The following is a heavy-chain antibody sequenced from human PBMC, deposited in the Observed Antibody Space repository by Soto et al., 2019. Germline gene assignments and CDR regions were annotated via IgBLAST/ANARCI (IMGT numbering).Heavy chain of an antibody. D-gene: IGHD3-10*01. CDR1: GFTFSSYW. J-gene: IGHJ6*03. CDR3: ARTPLYYYGSRFDYMDV. V-gene: IGHV3-7*01. CDR2: IKQDGGEK. Sequence: GGSLRLSCAASGFTFSSYWMSWVRQAPGKGLEWVANIKQDGGEKYYVDSVKGRFTISRDNPRNSLYLQMNSLRAEDTAVYYCARTPLYYYGSRFDYMDVWGKGTTVTVSS.